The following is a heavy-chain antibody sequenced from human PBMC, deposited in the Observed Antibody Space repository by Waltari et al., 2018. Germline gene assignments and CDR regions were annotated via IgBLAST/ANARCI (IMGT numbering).Heavy chain of an antibody. CDR3: AREGGKPGDFWSVTPYDYMDV. Sequence: QVQLVQSGAEVKKPGASVKVSCKVSGYTLTELSMHWVRQAPGKGLEWRGGCETEDGETMYGQKLQGRVNRTEDTSTDTAYMELSSLRSEETDVYYCAREGGKPGDFWSVTPYDYMDVWGKGTTVTVSS. J-gene: IGHJ6*03. V-gene: IGHV1-24*01. CDR2: CETEDGET. D-gene: IGHD3-3*01. CDR1: GYTLTELS.